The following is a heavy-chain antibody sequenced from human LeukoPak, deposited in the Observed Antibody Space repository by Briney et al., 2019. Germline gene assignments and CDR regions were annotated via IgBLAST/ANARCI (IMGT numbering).Heavy chain of an antibody. CDR2: LNWDGGST. V-gene: IGHV3-20*04. CDR1: GFKFDDYG. D-gene: IGHD3-10*01. Sequence: GGSLRLSCAASGFKFDDYGMSWVRHAPGKRLEWVSGLNWDGGSTAYADSVKGRFTVSRDNARASLYLEMNSLRAEDTALYYCAKLLRGVVVPYFDFWGQGTLVTVSS. CDR3: AKLLRGVVVPYFDF. J-gene: IGHJ4*02.